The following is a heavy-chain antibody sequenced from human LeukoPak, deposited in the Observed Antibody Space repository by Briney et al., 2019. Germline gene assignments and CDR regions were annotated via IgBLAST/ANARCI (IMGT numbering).Heavy chain of an antibody. V-gene: IGHV4-59*08. CDR3: ARHWETSSWYVDY. Sequence: SETLSLTCTVSGGSISSYYWSWIRQPPGKALEWIGYIYYSGSTNYNPSLKSRVTISVDTSKNQLSLKLSSVTAADTAVYYCARHWETSSWYVDYWGQGTLVTVSS. CDR1: GGSISSYY. CDR2: IYYSGST. D-gene: IGHD6-13*01. J-gene: IGHJ4*02.